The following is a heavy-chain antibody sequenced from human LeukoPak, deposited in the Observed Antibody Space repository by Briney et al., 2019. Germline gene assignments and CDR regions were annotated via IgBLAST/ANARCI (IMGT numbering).Heavy chain of an antibody. CDR2: INHSGST. CDR1: GGSFSGYY. D-gene: IGHD3-16*02. V-gene: IGHV4-34*01. CDR3: ARARPYVWGSYHP. J-gene: IGHJ5*02. Sequence: PSETLSLTCAVYGGSFSGYYWSWIRQPPGKGLEWIGEINHSGSTNYNPSLKSRVTISVDKSKNQFSLKLSSVTAADTAVYYCARARPYVWGSYHPWGQGTLVTVSS.